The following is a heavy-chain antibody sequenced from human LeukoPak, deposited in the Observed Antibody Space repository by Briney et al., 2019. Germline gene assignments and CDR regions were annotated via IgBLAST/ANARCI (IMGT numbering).Heavy chain of an antibody. CDR2: ISDSGVNT. V-gene: IGHV3-23*01. J-gene: IGHJ3*02. D-gene: IGHD3-10*01. Sequence: GGSLRLSCAASGFTFSSYAMSWVRQAPGKGLEWVSSISDSGVNTYYADSVKGRSTISRDNSKNTLYLQMNSLRAEDTAVYYCAKSFFPGGSSFTFDIWGQGTLVTVSS. CDR3: AKSFFPGGSSFTFDI. CDR1: GFTFSSYA.